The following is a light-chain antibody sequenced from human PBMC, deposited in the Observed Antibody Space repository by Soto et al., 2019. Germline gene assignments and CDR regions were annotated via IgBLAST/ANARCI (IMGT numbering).Light chain of an antibody. CDR1: QS. CDR2: DAS. J-gene: IGKJ1*01. V-gene: IGKV1-5*01. CDR3: QRYNTFSGT. Sequence: IQMTQSPSTLSASVGDRVTITCRASQSNDASSLESGVPSRFSGRGSGTQFTLTISSLQPDDFATYYCQRYNTFSGTFGPGTKVDIK.